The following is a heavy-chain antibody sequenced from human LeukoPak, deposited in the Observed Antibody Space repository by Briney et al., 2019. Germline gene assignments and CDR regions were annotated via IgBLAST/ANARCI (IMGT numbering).Heavy chain of an antibody. CDR3: ATGVVPAAIDWFDP. V-gene: IGHV4-39*01. D-gene: IGHD2-2*02. CDR1: GGSISSSSYY. Sequence: SETLSLTCTVSGGSISSSSYYWGWIRQPPGKGLEWIGSIYYSGSTYYNPSLKSRVIISVDTSKNQFSLKLSSVTAADTAVYYCATGVVPAAIDWFDPWGQGTLVTVSS. J-gene: IGHJ5*02. CDR2: IYYSGST.